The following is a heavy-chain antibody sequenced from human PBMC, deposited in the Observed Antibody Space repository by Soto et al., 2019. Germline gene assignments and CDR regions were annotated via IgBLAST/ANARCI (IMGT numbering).Heavy chain of an antibody. J-gene: IGHJ6*02. CDR2: ISSSGSTI. CDR3: ARDRYDCWSGYYYYYYGMDV. V-gene: IGHV3-48*03. CDR1: GFAFRSYA. D-gene: IGHD3-3*01. Sequence: GGSLRLSCEASGFAFRSYAMHWVRQAPGKGLERVSYISSSGSTIYYADSVKGRFTISRDNAKNSLYLQMNSLRAEDTAVYYCARDRYDCWSGYYYYYYGMDVWGQGTTVTVSS.